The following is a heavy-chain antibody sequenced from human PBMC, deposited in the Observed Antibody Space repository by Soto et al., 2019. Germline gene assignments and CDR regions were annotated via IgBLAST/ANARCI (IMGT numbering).Heavy chain of an antibody. CDR3: AGEQHGYSSSSPTDY. CDR2: INHSGST. D-gene: IGHD6-6*01. J-gene: IGHJ4*02. Sequence: SETLSLTCAVYGGSFSGYYWSWIRQPPGKGLEWIGEINHSGSTNYNPSLKSRVTISVDTSKNQFSLKLSSVTAADTAVYYCAGEQHGYSSSSPTDYWGQGTLVTVSS. V-gene: IGHV4-34*01. CDR1: GGSFSGYY.